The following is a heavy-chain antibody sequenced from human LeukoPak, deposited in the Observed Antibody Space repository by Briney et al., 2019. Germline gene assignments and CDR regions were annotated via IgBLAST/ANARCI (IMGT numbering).Heavy chain of an antibody. V-gene: IGHV4-34*01. CDR3: ARVRPLLGYCSSTSCHRGLGYYYYYMDV. D-gene: IGHD2-2*01. J-gene: IGHJ6*03. CDR1: GGSFSGYY. CDR2: INHSGST. Sequence: PSETLSLTCAVYGGSFSGYYWSWIRQPPGKGLEWIGEINHSGSTNYNPSLKSRVTISVDTSKNQFSLKLSSVTAADTAVYYCARVRPLLGYCSSTSCHRGLGYYYYYMDVWGKGTTVTVSS.